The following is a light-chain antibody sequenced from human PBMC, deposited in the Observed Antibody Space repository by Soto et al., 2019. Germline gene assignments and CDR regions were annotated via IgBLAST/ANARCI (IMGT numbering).Light chain of an antibody. V-gene: IGLV2-14*01. CDR2: EVN. CDR3: FSFKTTSTHV. Sequence: QSALTQPASLSGSPGQSITISCTGTSSDIGAYDYVSWFQQHPGKAPKLMISEVNNRPSGVSNRFSGSKSGNTAYLTISGLQAEEEAEHSRFSFKTTSTHVFGTGTKVTVL. J-gene: IGLJ1*01. CDR1: SSDIGAYDY.